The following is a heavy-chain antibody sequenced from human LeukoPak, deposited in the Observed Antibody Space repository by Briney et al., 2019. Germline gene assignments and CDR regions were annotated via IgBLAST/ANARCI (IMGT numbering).Heavy chain of an antibody. CDR2: MNPNSGNT. J-gene: IGHJ4*02. CDR1: GDTFTSCD. Sequence: DSVKVSCNASGDTFTSCDINWGRQATGPGLEWMGRMNPNSGNTGYAQKFQGRVTITRNSSISTAYMELSSLRSEDTAVYYCARPYVWGSYRYSGFDYWGQGTLVTVSS. D-gene: IGHD3-16*02. V-gene: IGHV1-8*01. CDR3: ARPYVWGSYRYSGFDY.